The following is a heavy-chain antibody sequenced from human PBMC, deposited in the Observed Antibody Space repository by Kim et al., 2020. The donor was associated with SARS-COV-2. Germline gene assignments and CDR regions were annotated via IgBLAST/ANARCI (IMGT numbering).Heavy chain of an antibody. CDR1: GFTFPSYA. CDR2: ISGSGQTT. V-gene: IGHV3-23*01. CDR3: AKDVPPDTIMAFFDN. D-gene: IGHD5-12*01. Sequence: GWSLRLFCSASGFTFPSYAMGWVRQAPGIGLEWVAGISGSGQTTFYADSVKARFTISRDNSENTLSLQMNSLRAEDTGVYYCAKDVPPDTIMAFFDNWG. J-gene: IGHJ4*01.